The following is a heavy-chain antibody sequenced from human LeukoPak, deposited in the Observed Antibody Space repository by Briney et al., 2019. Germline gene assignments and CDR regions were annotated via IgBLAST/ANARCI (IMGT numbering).Heavy chain of an antibody. CDR1: GGSISSGGYY. V-gene: IGHV4-31*03. CDR2: IYYSGST. J-gene: IGHJ5*02. D-gene: IGHD6-19*01. Sequence: LSLTCTVSGGSISSGGYYWSWIRQHPGQGLEWIGYIYYSGSTYYNPSLKSRVTISVDTSKNQFSLKLSSVTAADTAVYYCARDGSSGWYWSLDPWGQGTLVTVSS. CDR3: ARDGSSGWYWSLDP.